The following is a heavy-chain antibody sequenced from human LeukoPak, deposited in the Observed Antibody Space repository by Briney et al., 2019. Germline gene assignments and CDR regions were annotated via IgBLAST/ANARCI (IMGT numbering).Heavy chain of an antibody. V-gene: IGHV3-30*04. CDR2: ISYDAIIK. CDR3: ARKDSGRYINPFDY. D-gene: IGHD3-10*01. J-gene: IGHJ4*02. Sequence: PGGSLRLSCAASGFTFSSYAMHWVRQAPGKGLEWVAVISYDAIIKYYADSVKGRFSISRDNSKNMVYLQMNGLRAEDTAVYYCARKDSGRYINPFDYWGQGTLVTVSS. CDR1: GFTFSSYA.